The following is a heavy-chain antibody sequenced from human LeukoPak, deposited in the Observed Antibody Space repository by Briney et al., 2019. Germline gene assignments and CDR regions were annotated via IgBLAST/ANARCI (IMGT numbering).Heavy chain of an antibody. CDR1: GFTFNSFS. V-gene: IGHV3-48*04. CDR2: ISSSSSSI. J-gene: IGHJ4*02. CDR3: TYRFDY. D-gene: IGHD3-16*02. Sequence: PSGGSLRLSCAASGFTFNSFSMNWVRQAPGKGLEWVSYISSSSSSIYYADSVKGRFTISRDNARNSLYLQMNSLRAEDTAVYYCTYRFDYWGQGTLVTVSS.